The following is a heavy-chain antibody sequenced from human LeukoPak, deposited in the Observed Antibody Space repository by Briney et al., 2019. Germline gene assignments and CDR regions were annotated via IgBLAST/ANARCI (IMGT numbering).Heavy chain of an antibody. J-gene: IGHJ3*02. CDR2: IRYDGGNK. CDR3: AKLHYYDSSGHDAFDI. V-gene: IGHV3-30*02. Sequence: GGSLRLSCAASGFIFSSYGMHWVRQAPGKGLEWVAFIRYDGGNKYYADSVKGRFTISRDNSKNTLYLQMNSLRAEDTAVYYCAKLHYYDSSGHDAFDIWGQGTMVTVSS. CDR1: GFIFSSYG. D-gene: IGHD3-22*01.